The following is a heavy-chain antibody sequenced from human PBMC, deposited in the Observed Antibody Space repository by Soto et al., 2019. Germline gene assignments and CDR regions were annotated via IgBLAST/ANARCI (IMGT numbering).Heavy chain of an antibody. CDR3: ARRLGYCSGGTCDPY. Sequence: GGSLRLSCAVSGFTFSDHDMDWVRQAPGKGLEWVGRSRNKGNSYTTQYAASVKGRFTISRDDSKNSLYLQMSNLKTEESAGYYSARRLGYCSGGTCDPYWGQGTLVTVSS. D-gene: IGHD2-15*01. CDR2: SRNKGNSYTT. J-gene: IGHJ4*02. V-gene: IGHV3-72*01. CDR1: GFTFSDHD.